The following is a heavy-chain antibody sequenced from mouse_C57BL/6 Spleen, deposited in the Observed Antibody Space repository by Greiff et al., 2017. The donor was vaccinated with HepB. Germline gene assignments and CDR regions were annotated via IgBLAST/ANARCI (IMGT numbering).Heavy chain of an antibody. CDR2: IRNKANGYTT. Sequence: EVKLVESGGGLVQPGGSLSLSCAASGFTFTDYYMSWVRQPPGKALEWLGFIRNKANGYTTEYSASVKGRFTISRDNSQSILYLQMNALRAEDSATYYCARYKPPSLLLYAMDYWGQGTSVTVSS. D-gene: IGHD2-10*01. V-gene: IGHV7-3*01. CDR1: GFTFTDYY. J-gene: IGHJ4*01. CDR3: ARYKPPSLLLYAMDY.